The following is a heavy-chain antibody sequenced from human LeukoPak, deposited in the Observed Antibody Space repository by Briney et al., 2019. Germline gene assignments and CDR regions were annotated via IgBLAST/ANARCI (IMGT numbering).Heavy chain of an antibody. CDR2: ISDRGSRT. D-gene: IGHD3-22*01. J-gene: IGHJ4*02. CDR3: AKRGVVIRVILVGFHKEAYYFDS. Sequence: PGGSLRLSCAVSGITLSNYGMSWVRQAPGKGLEWVAGISDRGSRTNYADSVKGHFTISTDHPENTLYLEMNSLRAEDTAVYFCAKRGVVIRVILVGFHKEAYYFDSWGQGALVTVSS. V-gene: IGHV3-23*01. CDR1: GITLSNYG.